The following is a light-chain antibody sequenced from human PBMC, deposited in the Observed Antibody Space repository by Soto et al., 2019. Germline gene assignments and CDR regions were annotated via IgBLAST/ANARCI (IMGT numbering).Light chain of an antibody. CDR2: EVS. Sequence: QSALTQPASVSGSPGQSITISCTGTSSDVGCYNYVSWYQQHPGKAPKLMIYEVSNRPSGVSNRFSGSKSGNTASLTISGLQAEDEADYYCSSYTSSSTPLVFGGGTKLTVL. CDR3: SSYTSSSTPLV. V-gene: IGLV2-14*01. CDR1: SSDVGCYNY. J-gene: IGLJ3*02.